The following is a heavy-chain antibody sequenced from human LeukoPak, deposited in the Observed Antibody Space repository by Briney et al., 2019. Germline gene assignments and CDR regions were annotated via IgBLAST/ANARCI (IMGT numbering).Heavy chain of an antibody. CDR3: ARGRRYDSSGYKTFGWYFDV. D-gene: IGHD3-22*01. Sequence: SETLSLTCTVSGGSISSGRYYWDWIRQPPGKGLELIGSIDYSGTDYYNPSLKSRVSISVDTSKNQLSLKMRSVTAADTAVYHCARGRRYDSSGYKTFGWYFDVWGRGTLVTVSS. V-gene: IGHV4-39*07. J-gene: IGHJ2*01. CDR1: GGSISSGRYY. CDR2: IDYSGTD.